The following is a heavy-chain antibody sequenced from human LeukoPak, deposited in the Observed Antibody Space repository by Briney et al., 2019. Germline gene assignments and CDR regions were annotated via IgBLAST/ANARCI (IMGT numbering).Heavy chain of an antibody. D-gene: IGHD5-18*01. CDR2: INSNSGGT. CDR3: ARSPGGYSYHEFDY. V-gene: IGHV1-2*02. CDR1: GYTFTGYY. J-gene: IGHJ4*02. Sequence: ASVKVSCKASGYTFTGYYMHWVRQAPGQGLEWMGWINSNSGGTNYAQKFQGRVTMTRDTSISTAYMELSRLRSDDTAVYYCARSPGGYSYHEFDYWGQGTLVTVSS.